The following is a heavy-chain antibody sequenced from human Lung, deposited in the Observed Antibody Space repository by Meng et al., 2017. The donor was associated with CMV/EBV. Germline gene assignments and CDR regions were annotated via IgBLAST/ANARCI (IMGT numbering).Heavy chain of an antibody. V-gene: IGHV3-48*03. J-gene: IGHJ6*02. CDR1: GFTFSSYG. CDR3: ARDPLYDLGNFYYYGMDV. Sequence: SCVASGFTFSSYGVSWVRQAPGKGLEWVSYISGSGSTIYYADSVKGRFTISRDNAKNSLHLQMNSLRAEDTAVYYCARDPLYDLGNFYYYGMDVWXQGTXVTVSS. D-gene: IGHD3-3*01. CDR2: ISGSGSTI.